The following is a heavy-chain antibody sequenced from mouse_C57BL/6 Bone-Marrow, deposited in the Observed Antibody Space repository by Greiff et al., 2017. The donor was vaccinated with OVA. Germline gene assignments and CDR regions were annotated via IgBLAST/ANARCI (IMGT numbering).Heavy chain of an antibody. V-gene: IGHV1-80*01. J-gene: IGHJ2*01. CDR1: GYAFSSYW. CDR2: IYPGDGDT. D-gene: IGHD1-1*01. CDR3: ARGDYYGSSHY. Sequence: LVESGAELVKPGASVKISCKASGYAFSSYWMNWVKQRPGKGLEWIGQIYPGDGDTNYNGKVKGKATLTADKSSSTAYMQLSSLTSEDSAVYFCARGDYYGSSHYWGQGTTLTVSS.